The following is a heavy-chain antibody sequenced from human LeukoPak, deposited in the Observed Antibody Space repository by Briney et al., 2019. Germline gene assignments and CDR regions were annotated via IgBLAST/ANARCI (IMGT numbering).Heavy chain of an antibody. Sequence: SETLSPTCTVSGGSISSYYWSWIRQPPGKGLEWIGYIYYSGSTNYNPSLKSRVTISVDTSKNQFSLKLSSVTAADTAVYYCAGSSGYSYGYSDYWGQGTLVTVSS. V-gene: IGHV4-59*08. J-gene: IGHJ4*02. CDR3: AGSSGYSYGYSDY. CDR2: IYYSGST. CDR1: GGSISSYY. D-gene: IGHD5-18*01.